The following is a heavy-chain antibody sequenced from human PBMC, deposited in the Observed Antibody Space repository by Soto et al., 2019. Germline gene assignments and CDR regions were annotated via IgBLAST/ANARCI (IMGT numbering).Heavy chain of an antibody. Sequence: QVQLQESGLGLVKPSDTLSLTCTVSGGSIRSYYWSWIRQPPGKGLEWIGYIYYTGSTNYNPSLNSRVTISVDTSKNQFSLNLNSVTAADTAVYYCAGRSYYEILTGDYNPYWYFDLWGRGTLATVSS. CDR1: GGSIRSYY. J-gene: IGHJ2*01. CDR3: AGRSYYEILTGDYNPYWYFDL. CDR2: IYYTGST. V-gene: IGHV4-59*08. D-gene: IGHD3-9*01.